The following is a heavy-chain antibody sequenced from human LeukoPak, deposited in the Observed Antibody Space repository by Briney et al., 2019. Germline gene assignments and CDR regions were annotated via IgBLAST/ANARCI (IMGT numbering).Heavy chain of an antibody. J-gene: IGHJ3*02. CDR2: IVPILGIA. Sequence: ASVKVSCKASGGSFSSYAISWVRQAPGQGLEWMGRIVPILGIANYAQKFQGRVTITADKSTSTAYMELSNLRSEDTAVYYCARGLSPNNWNLGAFDIWGQGTMVTVSS. D-gene: IGHD1-20*01. CDR3: ARGLSPNNWNLGAFDI. V-gene: IGHV1-69*04. CDR1: GGSFSSYA.